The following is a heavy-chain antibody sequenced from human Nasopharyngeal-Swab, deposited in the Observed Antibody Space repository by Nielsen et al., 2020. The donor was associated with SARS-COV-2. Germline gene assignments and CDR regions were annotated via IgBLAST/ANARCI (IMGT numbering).Heavy chain of an antibody. CDR2: ISGSDYST. CDR3: AKDRDSGDDSDDYYHYYGMDV. CDR1: GFTVSSNY. V-gene: IGHV3-23*01. J-gene: IGHJ6*02. Sequence: GGSLRLSCAASGFTVSSNYMSWVRQAPGKGLEWVSVISGSDYSTYYADSVKGRFTISRDNSKNTVSLQMNSLRVEDTAMYYCAKDRDSGDDSDDYYHYYGMDVWGQGTTVTVSS. D-gene: IGHD5-12*01.